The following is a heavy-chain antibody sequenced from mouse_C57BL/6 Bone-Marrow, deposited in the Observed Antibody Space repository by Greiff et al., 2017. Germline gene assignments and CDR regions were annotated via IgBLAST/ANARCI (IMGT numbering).Heavy chain of an antibody. J-gene: IGHJ4*01. CDR1: GYTFTDYN. Sequence: VQLQPSGPELVKPGASVKIPCKASGYTFTDYNMDWVKQSHGKSLEWIGDINPNNGGTIYNQKFKGKATLTVDKSSSTAYMELRSLTSEDTAVYYCARFGGYYGSSVYYYAMDYWGQGTSVTVSS. D-gene: IGHD1-1*01. V-gene: IGHV1-18*01. CDR2: INPNNGGT. CDR3: ARFGGYYGSSVYYYAMDY.